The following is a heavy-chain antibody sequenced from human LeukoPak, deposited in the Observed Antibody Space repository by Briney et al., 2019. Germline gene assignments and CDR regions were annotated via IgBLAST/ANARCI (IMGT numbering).Heavy chain of an antibody. CDR3: TRGPRGYYFDC. CDR1: GYTFTGYH. J-gene: IGHJ4*02. V-gene: IGHV1-2*02. CDR2: MNPNNGGT. Sequence: ASVKVSCKASGYTFTGYHMRWVRQAPGQGPEWMGWMNPNNGGTNYAQKFQGRVTMTRDTSISAAYMELSSLRSDDTAVYYCTRGPRGYYFDCWGQGTLVTVSS. D-gene: IGHD3-10*01.